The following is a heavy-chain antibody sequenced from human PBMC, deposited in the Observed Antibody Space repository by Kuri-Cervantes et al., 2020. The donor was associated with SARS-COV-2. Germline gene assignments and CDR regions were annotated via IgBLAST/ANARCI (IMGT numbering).Heavy chain of an antibody. CDR2: INPNSGGT. J-gene: IGHJ6*02. V-gene: IGHV1-2*02. CDR1: GYTFTGYY. Sequence: APVKVSCKASGYTFTGYYMHWVRQAPGQGLEWMGWINPNSGGTNYTQKFQGRVTMTRDTSISTAYMELSRLRSDDTAVYYCARDFQSKSGYYYYGMDVWGQGTTVTVSS. CDR3: ARDFQSKSGYYYYGMDV. D-gene: IGHD4-11*01.